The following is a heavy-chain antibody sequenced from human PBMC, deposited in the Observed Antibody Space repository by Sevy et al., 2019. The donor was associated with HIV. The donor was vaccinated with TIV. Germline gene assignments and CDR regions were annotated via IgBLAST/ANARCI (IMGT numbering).Heavy chain of an antibody. J-gene: IGHJ5*02. Sequence: GGSLRLSCAASGFTFDDYGMSWVRQAPGKGLEWVSYISSSGHYIQYADSVRGRFTISRDNARDSLDLQMNSLRAEDTAVYFCVRWDYSTSGNWFDPWGQGTLVTVSS. CDR1: GFTFDDYG. V-gene: IGHV3-21*01. CDR2: ISSSGHYI. CDR3: VRWDYSTSGNWFDP. D-gene: IGHD6-13*01.